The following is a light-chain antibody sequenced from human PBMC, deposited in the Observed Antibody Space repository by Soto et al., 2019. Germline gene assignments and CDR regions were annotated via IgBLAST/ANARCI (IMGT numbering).Light chain of an antibody. CDR3: QQTYSSPRT. V-gene: IGKV1-39*01. J-gene: IGKJ1*01. CDR2: ATS. CDR1: QSIRRS. Sequence: DIQMTQSPSSLSASVADRVTITRRASQSIRRSLNWYQQKPGKAPNLLIYATSSLQTGVPSRFTGSGSGTDFTLTISNLQPEDFAVYYCQQTYSSPRTFGQGTKVDIK.